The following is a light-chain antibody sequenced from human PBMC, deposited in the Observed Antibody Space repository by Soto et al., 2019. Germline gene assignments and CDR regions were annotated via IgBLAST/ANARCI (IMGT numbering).Light chain of an antibody. J-gene: IGKJ4*01. CDR3: QQRRNWLLS. V-gene: IGKV3-11*01. CDR2: GAS. Sequence: EVVLTQSPATLSLSPGESATLSCRASQSVRSYLAWYQQKPGQAPRLLIYGASNRATGIPARFSGSGSGTDFTLTISSLEPEDFAVYYCQQRRNWLLSFGGGTKVDI. CDR1: QSVRSY.